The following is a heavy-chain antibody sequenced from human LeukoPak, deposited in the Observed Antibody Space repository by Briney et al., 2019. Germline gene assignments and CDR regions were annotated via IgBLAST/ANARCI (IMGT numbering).Heavy chain of an antibody. Sequence: SETLSLTCTVSGGSISSGGYYWRWIRQHPGKGLEWIGYIYYSGSTYYNPSLKSRVTISVDTSKNQFSLKLSSVTAADTAVYYCARAHYPYSGYEPFDYWGQGTLVTVSS. CDR1: GGSISSGGYY. CDR2: IYYSGST. D-gene: IGHD5-12*01. V-gene: IGHV4-31*03. CDR3: ARAHYPYSGYEPFDY. J-gene: IGHJ4*02.